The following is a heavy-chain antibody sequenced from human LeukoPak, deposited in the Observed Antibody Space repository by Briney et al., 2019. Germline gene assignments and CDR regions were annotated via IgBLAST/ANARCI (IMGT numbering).Heavy chain of an antibody. J-gene: IGHJ4*02. CDR3: AKEPGYDFWSGYSTFDY. V-gene: IGHV3-30*02. CDR2: IRYDGSNK. CDR1: GFTFSSYG. Sequence: GGSLRLSCAASGFTFSSYGMHWVRQAPGKGLEWVAFIRYDGSNKYYADSVKGRFTISRGNSKNTLYLQMNSLRAEDTAVYYCAKEPGYDFWSGYSTFDYWGQGTLVTISS. D-gene: IGHD3-3*01.